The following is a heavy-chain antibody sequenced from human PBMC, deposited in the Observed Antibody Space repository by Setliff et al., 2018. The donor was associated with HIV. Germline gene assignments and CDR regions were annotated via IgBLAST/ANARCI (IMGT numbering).Heavy chain of an antibody. CDR1: GYNFTNYG. J-gene: IGHJ5*02. CDR3: ARVRTSYNFWVGDVFDP. D-gene: IGHD1-1*01. V-gene: IGHV7-4-1*02. Sequence: VASVKVSCKASGYNFTNYGINWVRQDPGQGLEWMGWIKTNTGYPTYAQAFRGRFVFSLDTSVSTAYLEISSLEAEDTAVYFCARVRTSYNFWVGDVFDPWGQGTLVTVSS. CDR2: IKTNTGYP.